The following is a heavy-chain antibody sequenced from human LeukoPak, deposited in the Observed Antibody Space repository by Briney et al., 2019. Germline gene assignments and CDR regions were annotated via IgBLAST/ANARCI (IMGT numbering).Heavy chain of an antibody. Sequence: GASVKVSCTASGYTCTGHHIHWVRQGPGQGLGWVGWINPSSGGTNTSQKFQGRVTMTRHTSIRTAYMELSRLISDGRAVYYSAREGLGSLNDAFDLWGQGTEVTVSS. V-gene: IGHV1-2*02. CDR3: AREGLGSLNDAFDL. J-gene: IGHJ3*01. D-gene: IGHD3-10*01. CDR1: GYTCTGHH. CDR2: INPSSGGT.